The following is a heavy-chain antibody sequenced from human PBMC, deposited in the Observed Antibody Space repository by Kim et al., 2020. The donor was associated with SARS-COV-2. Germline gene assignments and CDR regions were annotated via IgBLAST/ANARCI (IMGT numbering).Heavy chain of an antibody. CDR3: ARYSGNYYGSGSERGFDY. D-gene: IGHD3-10*01. CDR1: GYTFTSYY. J-gene: IGHJ4*02. V-gene: IGHV1-46*01. CDR2: INPSGGST. Sequence: ASVKVSCKASGYTFTSYYMHWVRQAPGQGLEWMGIINPSGGSTSYAQKFQGRVTMTRDTSTSTVYMELSSLRSEDTAVYYCARYSGNYYGSGSERGFDYWGQGTLVTVSS.